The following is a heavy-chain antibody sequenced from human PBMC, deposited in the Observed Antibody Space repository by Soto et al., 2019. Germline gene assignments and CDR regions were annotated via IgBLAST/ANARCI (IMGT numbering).Heavy chain of an antibody. V-gene: IGHV3-49*03. Sequence: GGSLRLSCTASGFTFGDYAMSWFRQAPGKGLEWVGFIRSKAYGGTTEYAASVKGRFTISGDDSKSIAYLQMNSLKTEETAVYYCTSAPLPRSDPEVIVVVPAAMHGVDYWGQGTLVTVSS. CDR3: TSAPLPRSDPEVIVVVPAAMHGVDY. CDR1: GFTFGDYA. D-gene: IGHD2-2*01. J-gene: IGHJ4*02. CDR2: IRSKAYGGTT.